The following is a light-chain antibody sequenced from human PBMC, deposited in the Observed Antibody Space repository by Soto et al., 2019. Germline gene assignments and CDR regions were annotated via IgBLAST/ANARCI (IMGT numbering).Light chain of an antibody. J-gene: IGKJ1*01. Sequence: EIVMTQSPATLSVSPGERATLSCRASQSVSSNLAWYQQKPGQAPRLLIYGASTRATGITARFSGSGSGTEFTLTISRLQSEDFAVYYCQQSKNWPPWTFGQGTKVEIK. CDR3: QQSKNWPPWT. CDR2: GAS. V-gene: IGKV3-15*01. CDR1: QSVSSN.